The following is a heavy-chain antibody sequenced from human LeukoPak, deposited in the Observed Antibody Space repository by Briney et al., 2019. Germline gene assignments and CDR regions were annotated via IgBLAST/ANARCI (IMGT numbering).Heavy chain of an antibody. D-gene: IGHD6-19*01. Sequence: ASVKVSCKASGYTFTGYYMHWVRQAPGQGLEWMGRIIPILGIANYAQKFQGRVTITADKSTSTAYMELSSLRSEDTAVYYCATTLGGSYSSGWYYYWGQGTLVTVSS. V-gene: IGHV1-69*02. CDR3: ATTLGGSYSSGWYYY. CDR1: GYTFTGYY. CDR2: IIPILGIA. J-gene: IGHJ4*02.